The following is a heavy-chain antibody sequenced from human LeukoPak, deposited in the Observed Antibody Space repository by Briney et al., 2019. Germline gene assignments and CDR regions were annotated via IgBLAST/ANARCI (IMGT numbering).Heavy chain of an antibody. Sequence: PSETLSLTCAVYGGSFSGYYWSWIRQPPGKGLEWIGEINHSGSTNYNPSLKSRVTISVDTSKNQFSLKLSSVTAADTAVYYCARSLPYYDSSGYYPYWYFDLWGRGTLVPVSS. CDR3: ARSLPYYDSSGYYPYWYFDL. J-gene: IGHJ2*01. D-gene: IGHD3-22*01. CDR2: INHSGST. CDR1: GGSFSGYY. V-gene: IGHV4-34*01.